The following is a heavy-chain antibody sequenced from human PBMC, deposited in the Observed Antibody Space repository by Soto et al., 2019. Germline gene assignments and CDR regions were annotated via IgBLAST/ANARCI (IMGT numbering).Heavy chain of an antibody. CDR3: ARDYYGSGSYYNWFDP. V-gene: IGHV1-3*01. J-gene: IGHJ5*02. D-gene: IGHD3-10*01. CDR1: GYTFTSYA. Sequence: QVQLVQSGAEVKKPGASVKVSCKASGYTFTSYAMHWVRQAPGQRLEWMGWINAGNGNTKYSQKFQGRVTITRDTSASTAYMELSGLRSEDTAVYYCARDYYGSGSYYNWFDPWGQGTLVTVSS. CDR2: INAGNGNT.